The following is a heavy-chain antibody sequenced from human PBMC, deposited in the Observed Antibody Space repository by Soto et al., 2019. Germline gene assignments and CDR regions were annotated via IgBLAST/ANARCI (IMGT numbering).Heavy chain of an antibody. CDR1: RFTFSSYN. Sequence: EVQLGESEGGLVKPGGSLRLSCAASRFTFSSYNMNWVRQAPGKGLEWVSCISSDNTNIHYADSVKGRFTTSRDNARNSLYLQMNSLRVEDTAVYYCARDDMLMIRRVIEHYFAMDVWGQGTTVTVSS. D-gene: IGHD3-10*01. CDR2: ISSDNTNI. V-gene: IGHV3-21*02. J-gene: IGHJ6*02. CDR3: ARDDMLMIRRVIEHYFAMDV.